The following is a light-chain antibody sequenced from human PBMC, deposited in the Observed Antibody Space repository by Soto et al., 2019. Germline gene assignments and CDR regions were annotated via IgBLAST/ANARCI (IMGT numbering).Light chain of an antibody. CDR2: AVS. J-gene: IGKJ5*01. V-gene: IGKV1-39*01. CDR1: QSISTF. CDR3: QQSYITPYT. Sequence: DIEMTQSRSSLSSCVGNRFTITCRASQSISTFSKWYQQKPGQAPKLLIYAVSSLRDGVPSRFSGGGSGTDFTLTISSLQPEDFATYYCQQSYITPYTFGQGTRLEIK.